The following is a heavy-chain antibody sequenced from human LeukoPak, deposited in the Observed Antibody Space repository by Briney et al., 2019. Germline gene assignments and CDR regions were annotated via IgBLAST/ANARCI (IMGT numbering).Heavy chain of an antibody. CDR3: ARGRSEYSYGYPFDY. CDR2: ISYDGSNK. D-gene: IGHD5-18*01. CDR1: GFTFSSYG. V-gene: IGHV3-30*03. Sequence: PGGSLRLSCAASGFTFSSYGMHWVRQAPGKGLEWVAVISYDGSNKYYADSVKGRFTISRDNSKNTLYLQMNSLRAEDTAVYYCARGRSEYSYGYPFDYWGQGTLVTVSS. J-gene: IGHJ4*02.